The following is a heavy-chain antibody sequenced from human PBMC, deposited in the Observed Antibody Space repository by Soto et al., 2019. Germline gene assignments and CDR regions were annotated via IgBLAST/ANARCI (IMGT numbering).Heavy chain of an antibody. CDR3: ARTYYYDSSGPWVYYGMDV. CDR1: GYTFTSYD. CDR2: MNPNSGNT. J-gene: IGHJ6*02. Sequence: QVQLVQSGAEVKKPGASVKVSCKASGYTFTSYDINWVRQATGQGLEWMGWMNPNSGNTGYAQKLQGRVTMTRNTSISTAYMELSSLRSEDTAVYYCARTYYYDSSGPWVYYGMDVWGQGTTVTVSS. D-gene: IGHD3-22*01. V-gene: IGHV1-8*01.